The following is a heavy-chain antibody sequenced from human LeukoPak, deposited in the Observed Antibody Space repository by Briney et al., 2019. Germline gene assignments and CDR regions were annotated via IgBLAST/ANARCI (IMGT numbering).Heavy chain of an antibody. J-gene: IGHJ4*02. Sequence: GGSLRLSCAASGFTFDDYGMSWVRQASGKGLEWVSGINWNGGSTGYADSVKGRFTISRDNAKNSLYLQMNSLRAEDTALYYCAREGYSGSYSDFDYWGQGTLVTVSS. D-gene: IGHD1-26*01. CDR3: AREGYSGSYSDFDY. CDR2: INWNGGST. V-gene: IGHV3-20*04. CDR1: GFTFDDYG.